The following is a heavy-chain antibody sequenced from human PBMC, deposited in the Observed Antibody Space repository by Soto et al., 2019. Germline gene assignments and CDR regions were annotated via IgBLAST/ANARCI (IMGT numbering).Heavy chain of an antibody. J-gene: IGHJ4*02. CDR1: GGSISSYY. CDR3: ARTVAAGTVDY. V-gene: IGHV4-59*08. CDR2: IYYSGST. Sequence: QVQLQESGPGLVKPSETLSLTCTVSGGSISSYYWSWIRQPPGKGLEWIGYIYYSGSTKYNPSLKSRVTISRDTTKNQFSLKLSSVTAADTAVYYCARTVAAGTVDYWGQGTLVTVSS. D-gene: IGHD6-13*01.